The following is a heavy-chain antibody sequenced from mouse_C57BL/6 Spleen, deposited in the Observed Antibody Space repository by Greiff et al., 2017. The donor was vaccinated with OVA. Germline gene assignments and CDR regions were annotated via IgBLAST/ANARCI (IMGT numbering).Heavy chain of an antibody. Sequence: ESGPGLVKPSQSLSLTCSVTGYSITSGYYWNWIRQFPGNKLEWMGYISYDGSNNYNPSLKNRISITRDTSKNQFFLKLNSVTTEDTATYYCARGGTVVATRAMDYWGQGTSVTVSS. CDR3: ARGGTVVATRAMDY. V-gene: IGHV3-6*01. J-gene: IGHJ4*01. CDR2: ISYDGSN. CDR1: GYSITSGYY. D-gene: IGHD1-1*01.